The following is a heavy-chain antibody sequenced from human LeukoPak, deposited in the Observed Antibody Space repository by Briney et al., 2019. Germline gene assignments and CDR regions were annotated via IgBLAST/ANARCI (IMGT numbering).Heavy chain of an antibody. CDR3: ARDRSPQLLWFGAYISGMDV. J-gene: IGHJ6*02. Sequence: SETLSLTCTVSGGSISSYYWSWIRQPPGKGLEWIGYIYYSGSTNYNPSLKSRVTISVDTSKNQFSLKLSSVTAADTAVYYCARDRSPQLLWFGAYISGMDVWGQGTTVTVSS. CDR1: GGSISSYY. V-gene: IGHV4-59*12. D-gene: IGHD3-10*01. CDR2: IYYSGST.